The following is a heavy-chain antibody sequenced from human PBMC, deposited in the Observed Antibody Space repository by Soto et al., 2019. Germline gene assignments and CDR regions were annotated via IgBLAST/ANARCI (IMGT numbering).Heavy chain of an antibody. CDR2: IYHSGST. CDR3: ARGPGSLLWFVLNWYDP. CDR1: GGSISSSNW. J-gene: IGHJ5*02. V-gene: IGHV4-4*02. Sequence: SETLSLTCAVSGGSISSSNWWSWVRQPPGKGLEWIGEIYHSGSTNYNPSLKSRVTISVDKSKNQFSLKMSSVTAADTAVYYCARGPGSLLWFVLNWYDPWGQGTLVTVSS. D-gene: IGHD3-10*01.